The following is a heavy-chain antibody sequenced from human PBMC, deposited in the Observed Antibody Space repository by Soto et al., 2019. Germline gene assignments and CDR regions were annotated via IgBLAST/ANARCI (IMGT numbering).Heavy chain of an antibody. CDR1: GGPFSGYY. CDR3: ARGRYYDFWSGYYFPGPRDNYYYYYMDV. CDR2: INHSGST. J-gene: IGHJ6*03. V-gene: IGHV4-34*01. Sequence: SETLSLTCAVYGGPFSGYYWSWIRQPPGKGLEWIGEINHSGSTNYNPSLKSRVTISVDTSKNQFSLKLSSVTAADTAVYYCARGRYYDFWSGYYFPGPRDNYYYYYMDVWGKGTTVTVSS. D-gene: IGHD3-3*01.